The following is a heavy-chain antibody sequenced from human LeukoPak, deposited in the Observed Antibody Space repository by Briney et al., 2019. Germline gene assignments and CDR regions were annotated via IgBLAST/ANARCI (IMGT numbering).Heavy chain of an antibody. CDR3: AKNLWFGESIRSLFDY. Sequence: GGSLRLSCAASGFTFSDYSMNWVRQAPGKGLEWVSAIRGSGGSTYYADSVKGRFTISRDNSKNTLFLQMNSLRAEDTAVYSCAKNLWFGESIRSLFDYWGQGTLVTVSS. CDR2: IRGSGGST. CDR1: GFTFSDYS. V-gene: IGHV3-23*01. J-gene: IGHJ4*02. D-gene: IGHD3-10*01.